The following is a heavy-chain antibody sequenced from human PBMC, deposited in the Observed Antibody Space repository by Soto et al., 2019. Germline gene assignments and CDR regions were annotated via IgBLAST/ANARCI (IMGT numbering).Heavy chain of an antibody. J-gene: IGHJ4*02. CDR2: IWFDGSNK. V-gene: IGHV3-33*01. CDR3: ARDAKSVETTGGFDY. D-gene: IGHD1-26*01. Sequence: QVQLVDSGGGVVQPGRSLRLSCAASGFIFSSYGMHWVRQAPGKGLEWVAGIWFDGSNKYYADSVKGRFTISRDNSRNTLYLQMNGLRADDTAVYYCARDAKSVETTGGFDYWGQGTLVTVSS. CDR1: GFIFSSYG.